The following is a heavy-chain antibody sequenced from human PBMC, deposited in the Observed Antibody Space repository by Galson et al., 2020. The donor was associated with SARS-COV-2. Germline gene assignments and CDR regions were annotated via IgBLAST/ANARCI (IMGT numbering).Heavy chain of an antibody. D-gene: IGHD6-6*01. CDR1: GITFSSYA. CDR3: AKVENIAARPFDH. V-gene: IGHV3-23*01. Sequence: GGSLRLSCAASGITFSSYAMSWVRQVPGKGLEWVSVISGNGGGTYYPDSVKGRFTISRDNSKHTLYLQMNSLRAEDTAVYYCAKVENIAARPFDHWGRGTLVTVSS. CDR2: ISGNGGGT. J-gene: IGHJ4*02.